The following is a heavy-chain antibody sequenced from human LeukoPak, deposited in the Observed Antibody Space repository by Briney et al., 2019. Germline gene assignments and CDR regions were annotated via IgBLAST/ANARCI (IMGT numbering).Heavy chain of an antibody. D-gene: IGHD6-19*01. Sequence: GGSLRLSCAASGFTVSGNYMSWVRQAPGKGLEWVSVIYSGGDTYSADSVKGRFTISRDNAKNSLYLQMNSLRAEDTAVYFCAGGSGWVTDSWGQGTLVTVSA. J-gene: IGHJ4*02. CDR1: GFTVSGNY. CDR2: IYSGGDT. CDR3: AGGSGWVTDS. V-gene: IGHV3-53*01.